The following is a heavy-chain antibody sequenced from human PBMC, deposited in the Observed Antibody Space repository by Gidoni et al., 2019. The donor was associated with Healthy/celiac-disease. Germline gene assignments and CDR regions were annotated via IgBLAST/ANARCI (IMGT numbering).Heavy chain of an antibody. CDR1: GYSFTSYW. J-gene: IGHJ6*02. D-gene: IGHD3-3*01. CDR2: IYPGDSDT. Sequence: EVQLVQSGAEVKTPGESLKISCKGSGYSFTSYWIVWVRQMPGKGLEWMGIIYPGDSDTRYSPSFQGQVTISADKSISTAYLQWSSLKASDTAMYYCARSDNHYDFWSGYRDYYYYYGMDVWGQGTTVTVSS. V-gene: IGHV5-51*01. CDR3: ARSDNHYDFWSGYRDYYYYYGMDV.